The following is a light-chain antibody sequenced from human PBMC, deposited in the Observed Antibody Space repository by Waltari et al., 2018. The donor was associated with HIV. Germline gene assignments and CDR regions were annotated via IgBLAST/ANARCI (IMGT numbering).Light chain of an antibody. Sequence: QSVLTQPPSASGTPGQRVTISCSGSSSNVGRNSVSWYRQFPGTAPKLLISKTNQRPSGVPDRFSGSKSGTSASLAISGLQSDDESVYYCAAWDDSLNGPLFGGGTQLTVL. J-gene: IGLJ2*01. V-gene: IGLV1-44*01. CDR2: KTN. CDR1: SSNVGRNS. CDR3: AAWDDSLNGPL.